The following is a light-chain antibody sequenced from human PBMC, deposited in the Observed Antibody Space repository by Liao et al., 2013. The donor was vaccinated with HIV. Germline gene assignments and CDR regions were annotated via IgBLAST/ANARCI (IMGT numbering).Light chain of an antibody. CDR2: QNY. V-gene: IGLV3-1*01. J-gene: IGLJ3*02. CDR1: KVGSKN. CDR3: HTWDTNSWV. Sequence: SDDLTQPPSVSVSPGQTATITCSGEKVGSKNACWYQVKAGQAPEVVIYQNYQRPSGIPERFSGSNSGNTATLTISGTQALDEADYYCHTWDTNSWVFGGGTKLMVL.